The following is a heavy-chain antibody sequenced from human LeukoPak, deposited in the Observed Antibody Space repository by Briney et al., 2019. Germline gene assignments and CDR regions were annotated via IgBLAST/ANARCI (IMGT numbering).Heavy chain of an antibody. CDR1: GGTFSSYA. CDR3: ARDYYADSSGYYEYYFDY. CDR2: IIPIFGTA. V-gene: IGHV1-69*05. Sequence: SVKVSCKASGGTFSSYAISWVRQAPGQGLEWMGRIIPIFGTANYAQKFQGRVTITTDESTSIAYMELSSLRSEDTAVYYCARDYYADSSGYYEYYFDYWGQGTLVTVSS. J-gene: IGHJ4*02. D-gene: IGHD3-22*01.